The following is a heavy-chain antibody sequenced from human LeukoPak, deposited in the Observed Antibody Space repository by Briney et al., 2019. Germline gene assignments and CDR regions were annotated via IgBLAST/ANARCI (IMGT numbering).Heavy chain of an antibody. CDR1: GGTFSSYA. D-gene: IGHD3-22*01. CDR2: IIPIFGTA. Sequence: SVKVSCKASGGTFSSYAISWVRQAPGQGLEWMGGIIPIFGTANYAQKFQGRVTITTAESTSTAYMELSSLRSEDTAVYYCARRPYYYDSSGYPLGAFDIWGQGTIVTVSS. V-gene: IGHV1-69*05. CDR3: ARRPYYYDSSGYPLGAFDI. J-gene: IGHJ3*02.